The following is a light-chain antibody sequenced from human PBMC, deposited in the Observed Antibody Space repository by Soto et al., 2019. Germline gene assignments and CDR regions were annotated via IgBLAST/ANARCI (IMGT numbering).Light chain of an antibody. Sequence: EIVMTQSPATLSVSPADRATLSCRASETVTSSLARYQQNPGQPPRLLIYAASTRTTDVPARFSGGGSETEFTLTISSLQSEDFAVYFCQQYNIWPLWTFGQGTKVDIK. J-gene: IGKJ1*01. CDR1: ETVTSS. V-gene: IGKV3-15*01. CDR3: QQYNIWPLWT. CDR2: AAS.